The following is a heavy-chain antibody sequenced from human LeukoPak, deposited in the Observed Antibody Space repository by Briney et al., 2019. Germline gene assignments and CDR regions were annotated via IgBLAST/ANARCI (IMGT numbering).Heavy chain of an antibody. CDR1: GYTFTSYG. Sequence: ASVKVSCKASGYTFTSYGISWVRQAPGQGLEWMGWISAYNGNTNYAQKLQGRVTMTTETSTSTAYMELRSLRSDDTAVYYCARGRAYYDILTGYYTYFDYWGQGTLVTVSS. CDR2: ISAYNGNT. V-gene: IGHV1-18*01. D-gene: IGHD3-9*01. CDR3: ARGRAYYDILTGYYTYFDY. J-gene: IGHJ4*02.